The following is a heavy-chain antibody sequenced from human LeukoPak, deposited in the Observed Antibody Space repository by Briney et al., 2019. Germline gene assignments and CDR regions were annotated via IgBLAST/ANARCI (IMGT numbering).Heavy chain of an antibody. CDR3: ASQRPYSSGYNSDFDY. D-gene: IGHD3-22*01. CDR1: GFTFSSYE. V-gene: IGHV3-21*01. CDR2: ISSSSSYI. J-gene: IGHJ4*02. Sequence: GGSLRLSCAASGFTFSSYEMNWVRQAPGKGLEWVSSISSSSSYIYYADSVKGRFTISRDNAKNSLYLQMNSLRAEDTAVYYCASQRPYSSGYNSDFDYWGQGTLVTVSS.